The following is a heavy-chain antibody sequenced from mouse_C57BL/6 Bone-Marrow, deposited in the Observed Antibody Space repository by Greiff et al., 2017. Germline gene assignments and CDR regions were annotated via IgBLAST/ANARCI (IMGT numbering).Heavy chain of an antibody. J-gene: IGHJ4*01. Sequence: QVQLQQSGAELVKPGASVTLSCKASGYTFTSYWMQWVKQRPGQGLEWIGEIDPSASYTNYNQKFKGKAPLTVDTSSSTAYMQLSSFTSEDSAVYYCAREGYYVYYYAMDYWGQGTSVTVSS. CDR1: GYTFTSYW. CDR2: IDPSASYT. CDR3: AREGYYVYYYAMDY. D-gene: IGHD2-3*01. V-gene: IGHV1-50*01.